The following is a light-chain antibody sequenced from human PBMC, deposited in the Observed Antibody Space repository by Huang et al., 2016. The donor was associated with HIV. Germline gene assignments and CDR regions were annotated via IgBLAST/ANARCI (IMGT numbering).Light chain of an antibody. CDR1: QVVSSK. V-gene: IGKV3D-15*01. CDR2: AES. Sequence: PSTWAWPPGERPTLSGRADQVVSSKLSWYQQNPGEAPRRLIDAESTRATGIPARFSSSGSGTEFPLTISSLQSEDFAVYYCQQYDNWPLSFGGGTKVEI. CDR3: QQYDNWPLS. J-gene: IGKJ4*01.